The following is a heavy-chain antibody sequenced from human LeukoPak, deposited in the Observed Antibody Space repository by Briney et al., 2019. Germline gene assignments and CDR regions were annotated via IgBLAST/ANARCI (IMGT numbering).Heavy chain of an antibody. J-gene: IGHJ4*02. CDR1: GYIFTNYY. CDR3: ARDHGSAYYRAPRH. CDR2: INPSGGST. D-gene: IGHD3-10*01. V-gene: IGHV1-46*01. Sequence: GASVKVSCKASGYIFTNYYMHWVRQAPGQGLEWMGTINPSGGSTTYAQKFQGRVTMTRDTSTSTVYMELSSLRCEDTAVYYCARDHGSAYYRAPRHWGQGTLVTVSS.